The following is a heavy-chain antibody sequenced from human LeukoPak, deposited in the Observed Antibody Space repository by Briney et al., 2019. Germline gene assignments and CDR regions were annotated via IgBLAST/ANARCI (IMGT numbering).Heavy chain of an antibody. CDR1: GGSISSSNKY. Sequence: SETLSLTCTVSGGSISSSNKYWGWIRQSPGKGLEWIGNFFYSGSTYYNPSLKSRVTISVDTSKNQFSLNLRSVTAADTAVYYCARGLHSTMPYWGYWGQGTLVTVSS. D-gene: IGHD2-2*01. J-gene: IGHJ4*02. V-gene: IGHV4-39*01. CDR3: ARGLHSTMPYWGY. CDR2: FFYSGST.